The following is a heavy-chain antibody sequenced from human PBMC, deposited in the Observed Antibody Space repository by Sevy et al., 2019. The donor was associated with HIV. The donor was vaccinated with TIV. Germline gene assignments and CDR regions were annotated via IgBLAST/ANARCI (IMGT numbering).Heavy chain of an antibody. CDR2: ISSSSNYI. CDR3: ARVYSGYYNS. Sequence: GGSLRLSCAASGFTFSSYTINWVRQAPGKGLEWVSSISSSSNYIYYADSVKGRFTISRDNAKNYLYLQMNSLRAEDTAVYYCARVYSGYYNSWGQGTLVTVSS. D-gene: IGHD1-26*01. V-gene: IGHV3-21*01. J-gene: IGHJ4*02. CDR1: GFTFSSYT.